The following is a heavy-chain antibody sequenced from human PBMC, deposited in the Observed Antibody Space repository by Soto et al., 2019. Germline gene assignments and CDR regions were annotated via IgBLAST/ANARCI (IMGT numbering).Heavy chain of an antibody. Sequence: GGSLRLSCVVSGFTFSSYAMSWVRQAPGKGLEWVSAISGGGGSTYYADSVKGRFTISRDNAKNSLYLQMNSLRAEDTAVYYCARVQWELLWFDPWGQGTLVTVSS. J-gene: IGHJ5*02. CDR3: ARVQWELLWFDP. CDR1: GFTFSSYA. V-gene: IGHV3-23*01. D-gene: IGHD1-26*01. CDR2: ISGGGGST.